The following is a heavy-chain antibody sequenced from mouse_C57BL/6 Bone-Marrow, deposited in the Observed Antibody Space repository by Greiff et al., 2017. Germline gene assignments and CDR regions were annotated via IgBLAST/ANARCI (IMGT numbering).Heavy chain of an antibody. Sequence: VQLVESGAELARPGASVKLSCKASGYTFTSYGITWVKQRTGQGLEWIGEIYPRSGNTYYNEKFKGKATLTADKSSSTAYMELRSLTSEDSAVYFCAREAGWLLPFDYWGQGTTVTVSS. J-gene: IGHJ2*01. D-gene: IGHD2-3*01. CDR1: GYTFTSYG. CDR2: IYPRSGNT. CDR3: AREAGWLLPFDY. V-gene: IGHV1-81*01.